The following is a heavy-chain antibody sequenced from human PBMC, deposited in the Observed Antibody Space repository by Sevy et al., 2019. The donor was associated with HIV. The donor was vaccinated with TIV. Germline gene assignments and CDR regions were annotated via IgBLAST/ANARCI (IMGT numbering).Heavy chain of an antibody. D-gene: IGHD2-2*01. CDR2: ISYDGSNK. V-gene: IGHV3-30*04. J-gene: IGHJ6*02. CDR3: ARGGVVVPAAKSSYGYYYYYGMDV. Sequence: GGSLRLSCAASGFTFSSYAMHWVRQAPGKGLEWVAVISYDGSNKYYADSVKGRFTISRDNSKNTLYLQMNSVRAEDTAVYYCARGGVVVPAAKSSYGYYYYYGMDVWGQGTTVTVSS. CDR1: GFTFSSYA.